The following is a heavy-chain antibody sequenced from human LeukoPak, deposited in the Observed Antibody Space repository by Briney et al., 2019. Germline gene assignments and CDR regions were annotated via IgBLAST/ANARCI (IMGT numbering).Heavy chain of an antibody. D-gene: IGHD2-8*01. CDR1: GFTFNSYA. Sequence: GGSLRLSCAASGFTFNSYAMSWLRQAPGKGLEWVSSISASGDRTYYPDSVKGRFTISRDNSKNTLYLQMNSLRAEDTAVYYCARPVGITNRVMEDYWGHGTLVTVSS. J-gene: IGHJ4*01. V-gene: IGHV3-23*01. CDR2: ISASGDRT. CDR3: ARPVGITNRVMEDY.